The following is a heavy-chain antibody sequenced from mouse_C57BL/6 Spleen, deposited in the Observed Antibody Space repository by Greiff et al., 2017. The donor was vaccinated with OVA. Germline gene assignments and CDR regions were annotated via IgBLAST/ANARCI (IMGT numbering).Heavy chain of an antibody. Sequence: QVQLKQPGAELVKPGASVKMSCKASGYTFTSYWITWVKQRPGQGLEWIGDIYPGSGSTNYNEKFKSKATLTVDTSSSTAYMQLSSLTSEDSAVYYCARDYGSSCAMDYWGQGTSVTVSS. V-gene: IGHV1-55*01. D-gene: IGHD1-1*01. CDR3: ARDYGSSCAMDY. J-gene: IGHJ4*01. CDR1: GYTFTSYW. CDR2: IYPGSGST.